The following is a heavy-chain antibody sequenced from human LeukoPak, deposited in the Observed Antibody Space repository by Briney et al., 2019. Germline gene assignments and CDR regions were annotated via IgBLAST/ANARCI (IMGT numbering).Heavy chain of an antibody. CDR3: AKAGAIPGFYYYYMDV. CDR2: IREDGSEK. D-gene: IGHD1-26*01. J-gene: IGHJ6*03. CDR1: GFTFSNYW. Sequence: GGSLRLSCAASGFTFSNYWMSWVRQAPGKGLEWVANIREDGSEKYYADSVKGRFTISRDNSKNTLYLQMNSLRTEDTAVYYCAKAGAIPGFYYYYMDVWGKGTTVTVSS. V-gene: IGHV3-7*01.